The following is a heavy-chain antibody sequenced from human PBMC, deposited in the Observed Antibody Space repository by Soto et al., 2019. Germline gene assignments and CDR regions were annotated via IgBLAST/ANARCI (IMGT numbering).Heavy chain of an antibody. D-gene: IGHD3-9*01. V-gene: IGHV4-59*01. CDR1: GGSISSYY. Sequence: SETLSLTCTVSGGSISSYYWSWIRQPPGKGLEWIGYIYYSGSTNYNPSLKSRVTISVDTSKNQFYLKLSSVTAADTAVYYCAREGAEIYDILTGHPLENDAFDIWGQGTMVTVSS. CDR2: IYYSGST. CDR3: AREGAEIYDILTGHPLENDAFDI. J-gene: IGHJ3*02.